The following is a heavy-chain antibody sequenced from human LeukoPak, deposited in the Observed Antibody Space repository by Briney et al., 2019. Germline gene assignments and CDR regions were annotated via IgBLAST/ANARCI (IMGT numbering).Heavy chain of an antibody. V-gene: IGHV3-74*01. CDR3: ARGPNSNWSGLDF. D-gene: IGHD6-6*01. CDR2: ISPTGSTT. CDR1: GFSFSGHW. J-gene: IGHJ4*02. Sequence: GGSLRLSCPASGFSFSGHWMHWARQLPGKGLVWVSRISPTGSTTSYADSVKGRFTVSRDNAKNTLYLQVNNLRAEDTAVYYCARGPNSNWSGLDFWGQGTLLTVSS.